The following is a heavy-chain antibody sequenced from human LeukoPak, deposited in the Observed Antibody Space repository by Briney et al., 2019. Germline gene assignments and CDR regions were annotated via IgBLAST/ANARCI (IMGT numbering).Heavy chain of an antibody. D-gene: IGHD3-22*01. CDR1: GFTVSNNR. CDR2: IYSGGST. Sequence: GGSLRLSCAASGFTVSNNRLSWVRQAPGKGLEWVSVIYSGGSTYYADSVKGRFTISRDNSKNTLYLQMNSLRAEDTAVYYCARDRGSGYYHPFDYWGQGTLVTVSS. J-gene: IGHJ4*02. CDR3: ARDRGSGYYHPFDY. V-gene: IGHV3-53*01.